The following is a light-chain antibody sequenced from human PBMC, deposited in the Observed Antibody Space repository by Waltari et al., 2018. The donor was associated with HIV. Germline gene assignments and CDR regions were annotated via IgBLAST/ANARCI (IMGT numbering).Light chain of an antibody. J-gene: IGLJ2*01. V-gene: IGLV1-44*01. CDR2: SDH. CDR3: ASWDNNLAGRV. CDR1: SSNIGNNP. Sequence: QSVLTQPPSASGSPGQRVPISCSGSSSNIGNNPTNWYQQLPATAPQLLVYSDHQRPSVVPDRFSGSKSGTSASLAISELQSEDEGDYYCASWDNNLAGRVFGGRTRLTVL.